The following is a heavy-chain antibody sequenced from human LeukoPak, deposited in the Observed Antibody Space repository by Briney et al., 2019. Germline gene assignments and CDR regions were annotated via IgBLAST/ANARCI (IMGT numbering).Heavy chain of an antibody. D-gene: IGHD2-2*01. CDR3: ARSSTSCYQCPDY. CDR2: IYYSGST. Sequence: SQTLSLTCTVSGGSISSGGYYWSWIRQHPGKGLEWIGYIYYSGSTYYNPSLKSRVTISVDTSKNQFSLKLSSVTAADTAVYSCARSSTSCYQCPDYWGQGPLVTVSS. CDR1: GGSISSGGYY. J-gene: IGHJ4*02. V-gene: IGHV4-31*03.